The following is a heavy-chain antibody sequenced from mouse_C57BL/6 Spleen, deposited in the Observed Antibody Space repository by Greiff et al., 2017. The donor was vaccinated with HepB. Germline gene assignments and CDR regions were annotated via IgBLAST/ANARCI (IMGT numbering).Heavy chain of an antibody. Sequence: QVQLQQPGAELVKPGASVKLSCKASGYTFTSYWMQWVKQRPGQGLEWIGEIDPSDSYTNYNQKFKGKATLTVDTSSSTAYMQLSSLTSEDSAVYYCATYDYGSSYGFDYWGQGTTLTVSS. V-gene: IGHV1-50*01. CDR3: ATYDYGSSYGFDY. CDR2: IDPSDSYT. J-gene: IGHJ2*01. CDR1: GYTFTSYW. D-gene: IGHD1-1*01.